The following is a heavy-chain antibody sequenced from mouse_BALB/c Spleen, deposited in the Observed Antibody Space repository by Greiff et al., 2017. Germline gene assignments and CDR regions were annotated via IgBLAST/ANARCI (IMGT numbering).Heavy chain of an antibody. CDR2: IDPANGNT. V-gene: IGHV14-3*02. Sequence: VHVKQSGAELVKPGASVKLSCTASGFNIKDTYMHWVKQRPEQGLEWIGRIDPANGNTKYDPKFQGKATITADTSSNTAYLQLSSLTSEDTAVYYCADYYAMDYWGQGTSVTVSS. CDR3: ADYYAMDY. CDR1: GFNIKDTY. J-gene: IGHJ4*01.